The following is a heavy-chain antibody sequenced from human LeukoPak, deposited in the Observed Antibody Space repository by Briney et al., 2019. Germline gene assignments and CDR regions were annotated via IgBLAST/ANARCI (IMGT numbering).Heavy chain of an antibody. Sequence: ASVKVSCKASGGTFSNYGVSWGRQAPGQGLEWMGRIIPISGTTNYAQRFQGRVTITTDESTSTVYMELSSLRSEDTAVYYCARDPLELTSPSFAHYSDYWGQGTLVTVSS. D-gene: IGHD1-7*01. CDR3: ARDPLELTSPSFAHYSDY. J-gene: IGHJ4*02. CDR2: IIPISGTT. CDR1: GGTFSNYG. V-gene: IGHV1-69*05.